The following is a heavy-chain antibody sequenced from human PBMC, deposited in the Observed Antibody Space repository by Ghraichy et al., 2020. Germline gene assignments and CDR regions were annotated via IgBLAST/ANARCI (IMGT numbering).Heavy chain of an antibody. CDR2: ISGSGGST. J-gene: IGHJ6*02. Sequence: GGSLRLSCAASGFTFSSYAMSWVRQAPGKGLEWVSAISGSGGSTYYADSVKGRFTISRDNSKNTLYLQMNSLRAEDTAVYYCAKSTQPYYDFWSGYSAPSYYYYGMDVGGQGTTVTVSS. D-gene: IGHD3-3*01. V-gene: IGHV3-23*01. CDR3: AKSTQPYYDFWSGYSAPSYYYYGMDV. CDR1: GFTFSSYA.